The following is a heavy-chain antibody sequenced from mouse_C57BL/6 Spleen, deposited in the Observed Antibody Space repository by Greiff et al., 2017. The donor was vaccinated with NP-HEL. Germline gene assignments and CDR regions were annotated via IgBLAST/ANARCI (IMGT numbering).Heavy chain of an antibody. CDR1: GFTFSSYA. D-gene: IGHD4-1*01. CDR3: AREGLGLDV. J-gene: IGHJ1*03. CDR2: ISDGGSYT. Sequence: EVKVVESGGGLVKPGGSLKLSCAASGFTFSSYAMSWVRQTPEKRLEWVATISDGGSYTYYPDNVKGRFTISRDNAKNNLYLQMSHLKSEDTAMYYCAREGLGLDVWGTGTTVTVSS. V-gene: IGHV5-4*01.